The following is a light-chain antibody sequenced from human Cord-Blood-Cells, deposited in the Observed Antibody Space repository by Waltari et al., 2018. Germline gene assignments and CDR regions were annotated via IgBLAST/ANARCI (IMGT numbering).Light chain of an antibody. V-gene: IGKV1-39*01. CDR1: QSISSY. Sequence: DIKMTRSTSSLSASLGDRVTTTSRASQSISSYLNWYQQKPGKAPKLLIYAASSLQSGVPSRFSGSGSGTDFTLTISSLQPEDFATYYCQQSYSTPWTFGQGTKVEIK. J-gene: IGKJ1*01. CDR2: AAS. CDR3: QQSYSTPWT.